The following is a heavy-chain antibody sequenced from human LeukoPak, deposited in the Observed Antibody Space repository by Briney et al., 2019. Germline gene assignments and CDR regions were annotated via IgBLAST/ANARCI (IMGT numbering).Heavy chain of an antibody. CDR2: IHYDAGNE. V-gene: IGHV3-30*02. CDR1: GFTFSNYG. D-gene: IGHD3-16*01. Sequence: GGSLRLSCTASGFTFSNYGIHWVRQAPGKGLEWVAFIHYDAGNEYYGDSVEGRFTVSRDNSKNTLYLQMHSLRAEDTALYYCAKPVIPSAYQGTYYMDVWGKGTTVTVSS. J-gene: IGHJ6*03. CDR3: AKPVIPSAYQGTYYMDV.